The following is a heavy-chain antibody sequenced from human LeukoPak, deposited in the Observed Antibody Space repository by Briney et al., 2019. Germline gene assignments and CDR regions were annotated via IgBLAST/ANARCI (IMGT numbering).Heavy chain of an antibody. CDR2: INPSGGST. Sequence: ASVKVSCKASGYTFTSYYMHWVRQAPGQGLEWMGIINPSGGSTSYAQKFQGRVTMTRDMSTSTAYMELRSLRSDDTAVYYCARKNDIVVVGEFDYWGQGTLVTVSS. J-gene: IGHJ4*02. V-gene: IGHV1-46*01. CDR3: ARKNDIVVVGEFDY. CDR1: GYTFTSYY. D-gene: IGHD2-15*01.